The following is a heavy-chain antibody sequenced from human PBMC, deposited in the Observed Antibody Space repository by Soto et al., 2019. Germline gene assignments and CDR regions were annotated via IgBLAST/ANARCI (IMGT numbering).Heavy chain of an antibody. CDR3: ARVSGSYTYWYFDL. V-gene: IGHV3-33*01. D-gene: IGHD1-26*01. CDR2: MWYDGSNK. J-gene: IGHJ2*01. Sequence: QVQLVESGGGVVQPGRSLRLSCAASGFTFRSYGMHWVRQAPGKGLEWVAVMWYDGSNKYYADSVKGRFTISRDNSKNPLYLQMNSLRAEDTAVYYCARVSGSYTYWYFDLWGRGTRVTVSS. CDR1: GFTFRSYG.